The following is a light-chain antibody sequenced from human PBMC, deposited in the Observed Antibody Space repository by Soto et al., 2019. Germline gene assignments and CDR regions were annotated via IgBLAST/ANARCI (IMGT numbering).Light chain of an antibody. Sequence: EIVLTQSPGTLSLSPGERATLSCRASQSITRNYLAWYQQKSGQAPRLLIYGASSRATGIPDRFSGSGSGTDSTLTISRLEPEDSAVYFCQQYETSPRTFGQGTKVDIK. J-gene: IGKJ1*01. V-gene: IGKV3-20*01. CDR3: QQYETSPRT. CDR2: GAS. CDR1: QSITRNY.